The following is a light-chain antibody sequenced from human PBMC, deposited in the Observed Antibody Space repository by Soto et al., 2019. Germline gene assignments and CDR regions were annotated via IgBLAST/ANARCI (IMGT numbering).Light chain of an antibody. V-gene: IGKV1-39*01. CDR3: QQSSSTLLT. Sequence: IQMTQSPSSLSASTGDRVTITCRASQGISSYLNWYQQKPGQPPKLLIYAASTLQRGVPSRFSGSGSGTDFTLTISSLQPEDFATYYCQQSSSTLLTFGGGTKV. CDR2: AAS. CDR1: QGISSY. J-gene: IGKJ4*01.